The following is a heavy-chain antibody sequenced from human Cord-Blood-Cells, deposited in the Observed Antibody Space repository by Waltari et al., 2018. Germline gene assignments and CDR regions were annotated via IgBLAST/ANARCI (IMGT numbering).Heavy chain of an antibody. V-gene: IGHV5-51*01. Sequence: EVQLVQSGAEVKKPGESLKISCKGSGYSFTSYWIGWVRQIPGKGLEWMGILYPGESDTRYSPSFHGQVTSSANKSISTAYLQWSSLKASDTAMYYCARGVGYYYGSGSYYDAFDIWGQGTMVTVSS. CDR1: GYSFTSYW. J-gene: IGHJ3*02. CDR3: ARGVGYYYGSGSYYDAFDI. CDR2: LYPGESDT. D-gene: IGHD3-10*01.